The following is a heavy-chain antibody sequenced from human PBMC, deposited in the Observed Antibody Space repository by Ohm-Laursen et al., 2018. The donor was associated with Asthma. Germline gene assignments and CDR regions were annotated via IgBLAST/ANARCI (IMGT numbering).Heavy chain of an antibody. V-gene: IGHV1-8*01. J-gene: IGHJ6*02. CDR1: GYTFTSYD. CDR3: ARYLDYYGSGSYKGIYGMDV. CDR2: MNPNSGNT. D-gene: IGHD3-10*01. Sequence: ASVKVSCKASGYTFTSYDINWVRQATGQGLEWMGWMNPNSGNTGYAQKFQGRVTMTRNTSISTAYMELSSLRSEDTAVYYCARYLDYYGSGSYKGIYGMDVWGQGTTVTVSS.